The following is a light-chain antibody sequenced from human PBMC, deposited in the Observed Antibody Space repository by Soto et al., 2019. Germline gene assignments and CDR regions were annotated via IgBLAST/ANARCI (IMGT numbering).Light chain of an antibody. CDR1: QSVSSY. CDR2: DAS. CDR3: QQRSNWPPIT. J-gene: IGKJ5*01. Sequence: EIVLTQSPATLSLSPWERATLSCRASQSVSSYLAWYQQKPGQAPRLLIYDASNRATAIPARFSGSGSGTDFTLTISSLEPADFAVYYCQQRSNWPPITFGQGTRLEIK. V-gene: IGKV3-11*01.